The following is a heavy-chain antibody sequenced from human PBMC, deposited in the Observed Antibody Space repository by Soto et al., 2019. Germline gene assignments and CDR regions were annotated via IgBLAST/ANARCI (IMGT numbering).Heavy chain of an antibody. CDR2: IYYSGST. CDR3: ATGPRPTHVDY. CDR1: GYSISSSNW. V-gene: IGHV4-28*03. D-gene: IGHD2-15*01. Sequence: SETLSLTCAVSGYSISSSNWWGWIRQPPGKGLEWIGYIYYSGSTYYNPSLKSRVTMSVDTSKNQFSLKLSSVTAVATAVYYCATGPRPTHVDYWGQGTLVTVSS. J-gene: IGHJ4*02.